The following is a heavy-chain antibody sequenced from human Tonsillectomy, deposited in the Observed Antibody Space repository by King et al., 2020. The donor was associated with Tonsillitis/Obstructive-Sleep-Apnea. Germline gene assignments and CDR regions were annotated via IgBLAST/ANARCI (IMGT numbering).Heavy chain of an antibody. Sequence: VQLQQWGAGLLKPSETLSLTCVVSGGSFTGSFWTWIRQPPGKGLEWIWEISHRGGTNYNPSLQSRVTISVDTSKNQFSLKLNSVTAADTAVYYCARGATKFDYWGQGTLVSVSS. J-gene: IGHJ4*02. D-gene: IGHD5-12*01. CDR2: ISHRGGT. V-gene: IGHV4-34*01. CDR1: GGSFTGSF. CDR3: ARGATKFDY.